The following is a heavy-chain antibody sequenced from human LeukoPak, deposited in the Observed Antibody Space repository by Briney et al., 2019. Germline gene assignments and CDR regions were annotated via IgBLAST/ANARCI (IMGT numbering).Heavy chain of an antibody. D-gene: IGHD3-10*01. J-gene: IGHJ6*02. CDR2: IHYSGST. CDR3: ARDPGMDHYYYGIDV. CDR1: GGSISSYY. V-gene: IGHV4-59*01. Sequence: PSDTLSLTCTVSGGSISSYYWSWIRQPRGVGLEWIGYIHYSGSTNYNPSLKSRVTISVDTSKNQFSLKLSSVTAADTAVYYCARDPGMDHYYYGIDVWGQGTTVTVSS.